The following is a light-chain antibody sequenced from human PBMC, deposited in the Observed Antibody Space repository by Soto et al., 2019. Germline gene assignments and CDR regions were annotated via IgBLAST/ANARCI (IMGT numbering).Light chain of an antibody. V-gene: IGKV3-11*01. Sequence: EIVITQSPATLYLSTGERATLSCSASQSVSSDLAWYQQKPGQAPRLLIYDASNRATGIPARFSGSGSGTDFTLTISGLEPEDFAVYYCQQRRNWPFTFAGGTKVDIK. CDR1: QSVSSD. CDR2: DAS. J-gene: IGKJ4*01. CDR3: QQRRNWPFT.